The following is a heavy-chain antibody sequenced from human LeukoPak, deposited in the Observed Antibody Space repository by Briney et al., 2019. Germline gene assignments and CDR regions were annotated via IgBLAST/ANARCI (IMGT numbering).Heavy chain of an antibody. CDR1: GGSVSSGSYY. V-gene: IGHV4-61*01. D-gene: IGHD3-16*01. CDR3: ARDSPYIDY. J-gene: IGHJ4*02. Sequence: SETLSLTCTVSGGSVSSGSYYWSWIRQPPGKGLEWIGYIYYSGSTNYNPSLKSRVTISVDTSKNQFSLKLSSVTAADTAVYYCARDSPYIDYWGQGTLVTVSS. CDR2: IYYSGST.